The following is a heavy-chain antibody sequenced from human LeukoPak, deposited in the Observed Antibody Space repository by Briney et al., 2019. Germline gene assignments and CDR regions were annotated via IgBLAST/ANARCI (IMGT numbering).Heavy chain of an antibody. D-gene: IGHD6-6*01. CDR3: ARYSSYYFDP. CDR1: GGSISSSSYY. J-gene: IGHJ5*02. V-gene: IGHV4-39*07. Sequence: KASETLSLTYTVSGGSISSSSYYWGWIRQPPGKGLEWIGSIYYSGSTYYNPSLKSRVTISVDTSKNQFSLKLSSVTAADTAVYYCARYSSYYFDPWGQGTLVTVSS. CDR2: IYYSGST.